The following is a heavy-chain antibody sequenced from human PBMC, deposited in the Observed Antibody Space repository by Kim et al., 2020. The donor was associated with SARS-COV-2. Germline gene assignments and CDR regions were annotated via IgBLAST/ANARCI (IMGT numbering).Heavy chain of an antibody. Sequence: SETLSLTCTVSGYSISSGYYWGWIRQPPGKGLEWIGSIYHSGRTYYNPSLKSRVTISVDTSKNHFSLKLSSVTAADTAVYYCARDRMDPRLFPINNWFDPWGQGTLVTVSS. CDR3: ARDRMDPRLFPINNWFDP. V-gene: IGHV4-38-2*02. D-gene: IGHD5-12*01. CDR1: GYSISSGYY. J-gene: IGHJ5*02. CDR2: IYHSGRT.